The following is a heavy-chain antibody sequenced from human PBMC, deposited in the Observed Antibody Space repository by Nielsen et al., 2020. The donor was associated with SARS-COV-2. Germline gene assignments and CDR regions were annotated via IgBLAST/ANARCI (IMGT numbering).Heavy chain of an antibody. Sequence: SLKISCAASGFTFDDYAMHWVRQAPGKGLEWVSGISWNSGSIGYADSVKGRFTISRDNAKNSLYLQMNSLRAEDTALYYCATIAARDYWGQGTLVTVSS. CDR3: ATIAARDY. CDR2: ISWNSGSI. CDR1: GFTFDDYA. V-gene: IGHV3-9*01. J-gene: IGHJ4*02. D-gene: IGHD6-6*01.